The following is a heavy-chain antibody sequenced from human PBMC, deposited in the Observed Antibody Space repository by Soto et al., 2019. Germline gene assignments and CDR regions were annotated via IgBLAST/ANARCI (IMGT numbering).Heavy chain of an antibody. J-gene: IGHJ4*02. V-gene: IGHV4-34*01. CDR1: GGSFSGYY. Sequence: PSETLSLTCAVYGGSFSGYYWSWIRQPPGKGLEWIGEINHSGSTNYNPSLKSRVTISVDTSKNQFSLKLSSVTAADTAVYYCARVRYCGGGSCFDYWGQGTLVTVSS. CDR2: INHSGST. CDR3: ARVRYCGGGSCFDY. D-gene: IGHD2-15*01.